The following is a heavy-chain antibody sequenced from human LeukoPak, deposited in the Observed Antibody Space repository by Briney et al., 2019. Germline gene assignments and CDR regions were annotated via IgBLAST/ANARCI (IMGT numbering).Heavy chain of an antibody. Sequence: GGSLRLSCVASRFTFSNYWMSWVRQAPGKGLEWVANINQDGSKKVYADSMKGRFTISRDDAKESLYLQLNSLRADDTAVYYCAKWGPHCVGDYCPALDSWGQGTLVTVSS. V-gene: IGHV3-7*01. CDR3: AKWGPHCVGDYCPALDS. CDR1: RFTFSNYW. CDR2: INQDGSKK. D-gene: IGHD2-21*02. J-gene: IGHJ4*02.